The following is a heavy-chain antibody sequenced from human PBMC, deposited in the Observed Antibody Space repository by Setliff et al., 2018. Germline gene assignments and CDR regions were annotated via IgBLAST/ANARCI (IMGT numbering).Heavy chain of an antibody. CDR1: GFTFSSYW. J-gene: IGHJ4*02. CDR3: ARQNDFWSGQDFDY. V-gene: IGHV3-74*01. CDR2: INTNGDST. Sequence: HPGGSLRLSCAASGFTFSSYWMHWVRQAPGKGLVWVSRINTNGDSTTNADSVKGRFTISRDNAKNTLYLQMNSLRAEDTAVYYCARQNDFWSGQDFDYWGQGTLVTVS. D-gene: IGHD3-3*01.